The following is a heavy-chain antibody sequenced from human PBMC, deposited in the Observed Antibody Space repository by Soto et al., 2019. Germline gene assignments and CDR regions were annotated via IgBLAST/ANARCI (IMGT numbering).Heavy chain of an antibody. CDR1: GFTFSSYS. CDR3: ARYYSYGYSFGY. Sequence: EVQLVESGGGLVKPGGSLRLSCAASGFTFSSYSMNWVRQAPGKGLEWVSSISSSSSYIYYADYADSVKGRFTISRDNAKNSLYLQMNSLRAEDTAVYYCARYYSYGYSFGYRGQGTLVTVSS. D-gene: IGHD5-18*01. V-gene: IGHV3-21*01. J-gene: IGHJ4*02. CDR2: ISSSSSYI.